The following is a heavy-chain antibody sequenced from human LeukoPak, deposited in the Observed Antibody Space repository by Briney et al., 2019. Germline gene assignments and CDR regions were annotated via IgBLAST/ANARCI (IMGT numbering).Heavy chain of an antibody. CDR1: GGTFSSYA. CDR3: ARGFHYDSSGYYYFY. CDR2: IIPIFGTA. V-gene: IGHV1-69*05. Sequence: SVKVSCKASGGTFSSYAISWVRQAPGQGLEWMGRIIPIFGTANYAQKFQGRLTITTDESTSTAYMELSSLRSEDTAVYYCARGFHYDSSGYYYFYWGQGTLVTVSS. D-gene: IGHD3-22*01. J-gene: IGHJ4*02.